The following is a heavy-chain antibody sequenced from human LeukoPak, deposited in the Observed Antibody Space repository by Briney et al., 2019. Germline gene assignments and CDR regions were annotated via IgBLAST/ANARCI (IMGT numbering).Heavy chain of an antibody. CDR3: ARAYCGSTRCSYYFDS. D-gene: IGHD2-2*01. CDR1: GFTFDSYG. Sequence: GGSLRLSCAASGFTFDSYGMNWVRQAPGKGLEWISSISSSSTYIYYADSVKGRFTISRDNARNSLYLQMNSLRAEDTAVYYCARAYCGSTRCSYYFDSWGQGTLVIDSS. J-gene: IGHJ4*02. V-gene: IGHV3-21*01. CDR2: ISSSSTYI.